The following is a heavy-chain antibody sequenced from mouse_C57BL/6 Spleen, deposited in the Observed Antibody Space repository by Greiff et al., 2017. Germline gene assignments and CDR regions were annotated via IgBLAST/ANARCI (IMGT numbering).Heavy chain of an antibody. CDR1: GYTFTSSW. Sequence: QVQLQQPGAELVRPGSSVKLSCKASGYTFTSSWMHWVKQRPIQGLEWIGNLDPSDSETHYNQKFKDKATVTVDKSSSAAYMQLSSLTSEDAAVYDCASCDMGWYCDGWGTGTTVTVSS. J-gene: IGHJ1*03. V-gene: IGHV1-52*01. CDR3: ASCDMGWYCDG. CDR2: LDPSDSET.